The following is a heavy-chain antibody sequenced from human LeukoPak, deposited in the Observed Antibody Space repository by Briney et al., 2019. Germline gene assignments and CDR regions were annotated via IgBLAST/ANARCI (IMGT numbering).Heavy chain of an antibody. CDR2: INHSGST. V-gene: IGHV4-34*01. J-gene: IGHJ4*02. D-gene: IGHD3-9*01. CDR1: GGSFSGYY. CDR3: ARGLRYYDILTGYYTYYFDY. Sequence: SETLRLTCAVYGGSFSGYYWSWIRQPPGKGLEWIGEINHSGSTNYNPSLKSRVTISVDTSKNQFSLKLSSVTAADTAVYYCARGLRYYDILTGYYTYYFDYWGQGTLVTVSS.